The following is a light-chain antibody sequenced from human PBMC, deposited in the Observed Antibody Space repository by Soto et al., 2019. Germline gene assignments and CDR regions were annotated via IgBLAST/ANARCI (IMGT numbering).Light chain of an antibody. CDR2: GAF. CDR3: QQYGDSRT. V-gene: IGKV3-20*01. CDR1: QSFSSNY. J-gene: IGKJ1*01. Sequence: EIVLTQSPGTLSLSPGERATLSCRASQSFSSNYLAWYQQKPGQAPRLLIYGAFSRATGIPDRFSGSGSGTDFTLTISRLEPEDFAVYYCQQYGDSRTFGQGTKVEI.